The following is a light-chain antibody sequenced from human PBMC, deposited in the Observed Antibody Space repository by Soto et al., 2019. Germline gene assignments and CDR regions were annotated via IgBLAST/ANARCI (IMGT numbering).Light chain of an antibody. CDR2: EVT. J-gene: IGLJ1*01. Sequence: QSALTQPASVSGSPGQSITISCTGTSSDVGAYNFVSWYQQHPGKAPKLIIYEVTSRPSGVSRRFSGSKSGNMASLTISGLQTEDEADYFCSSHSGSSTLYVFGTGTKLTVL. CDR3: SSHSGSSTLYV. CDR1: SSDVGAYNF. V-gene: IGLV2-14*01.